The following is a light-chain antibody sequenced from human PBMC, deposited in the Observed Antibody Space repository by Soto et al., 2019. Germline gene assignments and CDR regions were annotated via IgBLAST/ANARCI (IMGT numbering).Light chain of an antibody. J-gene: IGLJ2*01. Sequence: QSALTQPPSASGTPGQRVTISCSGSSSNIGSNPVNWYQQFPGAAPKLLIYHGSQRPSGVSGRFSGSKSGTSASLAIGGLQSEDEADYFCAAWDDTLNGVVFGGGTKLTVL. CDR1: SSNIGSNP. CDR3: AAWDDTLNGVV. V-gene: IGLV1-44*01. CDR2: HGS.